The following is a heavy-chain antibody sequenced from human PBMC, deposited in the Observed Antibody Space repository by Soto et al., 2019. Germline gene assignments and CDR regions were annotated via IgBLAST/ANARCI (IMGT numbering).Heavy chain of an antibody. CDR2: ISSSSSYI. CDR3: ARGSSSLVLFWYYGMEV. J-gene: IGHJ6*02. D-gene: IGHD6-6*01. V-gene: IGHV3-21*01. Sequence: PGGSLRLSCAASGFTFSSYSMNWVRQAPGKGLEWVSSISSSSSYIYYADSVKGRFTISRDNAKNSLYLQMNSLRAEDTAVYYCARGSSSLVLFWYYGMEVWGQGTTVTVSS. CDR1: GFTFSSYS.